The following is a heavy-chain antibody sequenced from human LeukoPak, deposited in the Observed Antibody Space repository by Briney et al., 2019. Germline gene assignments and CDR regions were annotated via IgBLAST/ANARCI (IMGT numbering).Heavy chain of an antibody. D-gene: IGHD3-3*01. CDR3: ARVLEASTSAFDY. CDR2: VYSGNT. J-gene: IGHJ4*02. V-gene: IGHV4-59*01. Sequence: SETLSLTCTVSGGSISDYYWSWIRQPPGKGRECIGYVYSGNTNYNPSLKSRLSMSVDTSKNQFSLKLNSVTTADTAVYYCARVLEASTSAFDYWGQGILVTVSS. CDR1: GGSISDYY.